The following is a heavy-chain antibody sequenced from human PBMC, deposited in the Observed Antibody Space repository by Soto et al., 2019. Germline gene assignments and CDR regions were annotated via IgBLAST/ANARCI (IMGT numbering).Heavy chain of an antibody. D-gene: IGHD1-26*01. CDR1: GFTFTIYS. Sequence: EVQLVESGGALVQPGGSLRLSCAASGFTFTIYSMNWVRQAPGKGLEWISYISSSTTTIYYADSVRGRFTISRDSAKLYLQMNSLRAEDTAVYYCARAGARPGGGFDYWDQGTLVTVSS. CDR3: ARAGARPGGGFDY. J-gene: IGHJ4*02. V-gene: IGHV3-48*01. CDR2: ISSSTTTI.